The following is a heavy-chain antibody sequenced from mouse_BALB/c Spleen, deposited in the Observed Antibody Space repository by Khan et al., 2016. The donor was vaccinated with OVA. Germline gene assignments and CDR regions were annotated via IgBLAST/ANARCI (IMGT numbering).Heavy chain of an antibody. CDR3: TRDRMDY. V-gene: IGHV1-7*01. J-gene: IGHJ2*01. CDR1: GYTFTTYW. CDR2: INPTSGYT. Sequence: QVQLQQSGAELAKPGASVKMSCKASGYTFTTYWMPWVKQRHGEGLEWIGYINPTSGYTDYNEKFKDRATLSAVKSSSTAYMQLSSLTSEDSSVYYCTRDRMDYWGQGTTLTVSS.